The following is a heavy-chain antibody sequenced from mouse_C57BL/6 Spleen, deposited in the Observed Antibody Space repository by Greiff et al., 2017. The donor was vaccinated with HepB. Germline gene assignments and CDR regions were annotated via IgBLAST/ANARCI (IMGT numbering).Heavy chain of an antibody. CDR2: ISSGSSTI. D-gene: IGHD2-1*01. J-gene: IGHJ4*01. Sequence: DVQLVESGGGLVKPGGSLKLSCAASGFTFSDYGMHWVRQAPEKGLEWVAYISSGSSTIYYADTVKGRFTISRDNAKNTLFLQMTSLRSEDTAMYYCARRAYGNYVGNAMDYWGQGTSVTVSS. V-gene: IGHV5-17*01. CDR3: ARRAYGNYVGNAMDY. CDR1: GFTFSDYG.